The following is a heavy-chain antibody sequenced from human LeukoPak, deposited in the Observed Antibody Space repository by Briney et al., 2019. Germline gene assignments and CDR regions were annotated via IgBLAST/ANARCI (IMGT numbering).Heavy chain of an antibody. CDR2: IRYGGSNK. D-gene: IGHD4-11*01. V-gene: IGHV3-30*02. CDR3: AKAGNATVMGYYYYYMDV. J-gene: IGHJ6*03. CDR1: GFTFSSYG. Sequence: PGGSLRLSCAASGFTFSSYGMHWVRQAPGKGLEWVAFIRYGGSNKYYADSVKGRFTISRDNSKNTLYLQMNSLRAEDTAVYYCAKAGNATVMGYYYYYMDVWGKGTTVTVSS.